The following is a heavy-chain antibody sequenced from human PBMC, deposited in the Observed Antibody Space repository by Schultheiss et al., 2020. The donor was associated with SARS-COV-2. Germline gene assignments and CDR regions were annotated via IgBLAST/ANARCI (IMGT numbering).Heavy chain of an antibody. CDR3: ARGISSYYYYGMDV. CDR1: GFTFGEYA. Sequence: GGSLRLSCTASGFTFGEYAMSWVRQAPGKGLEWVGFIRSKAYGGTTDYAAPVKGRFTISRDDSKNTLYLQMNSLRAEDTAVYYCARGISSYYYYGMDVWGQGTTVTVSS. J-gene: IGHJ6*02. CDR2: IRSKAYGGTT. D-gene: IGHD3-3*01. V-gene: IGHV3-49*04.